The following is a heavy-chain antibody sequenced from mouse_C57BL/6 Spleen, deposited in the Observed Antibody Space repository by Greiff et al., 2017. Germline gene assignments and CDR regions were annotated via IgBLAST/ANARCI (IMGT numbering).Heavy chain of an antibody. D-gene: IGHD2-4*01. V-gene: IGHV5-16*01. CDR1: GFTFSDYY. J-gene: IGHJ2*01. Sequence: EVKLVESEGGLVQPGSSMKLSCTASGFTFSDYYMAWVRQVPEKGLEWVANINYDGSSTYYLDSLKSRFIISRDNAKNILYLQMSSLKSEDTATYYCARGGIYYDYDAAFDYWGQGTTLTVSS. CDR2: INYDGSST. CDR3: ARGGIYYDYDAAFDY.